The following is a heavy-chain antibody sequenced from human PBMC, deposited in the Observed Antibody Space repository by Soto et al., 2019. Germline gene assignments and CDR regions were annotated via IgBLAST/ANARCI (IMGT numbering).Heavy chain of an antibody. J-gene: IGHJ4*02. V-gene: IGHV3-30-3*01. CDR2: ISYDGSNK. CDR3: ARGPFVLSHPYFDY. CDR1: GFTFSNYA. D-gene: IGHD6-6*01. Sequence: QVQLVESGGGVVQPGRSLRLSCAASGFTFSNYAMHWVRQAPGKGLEWVAVISYDGSNKYYADSVKGRFTISRDNSKNTLYLQMNSLRAEDTAVYYCARGPFVLSHPYFDYWGKGTLVTVSS.